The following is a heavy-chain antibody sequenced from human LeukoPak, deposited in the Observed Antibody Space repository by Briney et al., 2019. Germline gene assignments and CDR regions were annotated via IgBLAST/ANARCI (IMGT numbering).Heavy chain of an antibody. CDR1: GYTFTGYY. CDR3: LLWFGDGDY. CDR2: INPNSGGT. J-gene: IGHJ4*02. Sequence: ASVKVSCKASGYTFTGYYMHWVRQAPGQGLEWMGWINPNSGGTNYAQKFQGRVTMTRDTSITTAYMELSSLRSDDTAVYYCLLWFGDGDYWGQGTLVTVSS. D-gene: IGHD3-10*01. V-gene: IGHV1-2*02.